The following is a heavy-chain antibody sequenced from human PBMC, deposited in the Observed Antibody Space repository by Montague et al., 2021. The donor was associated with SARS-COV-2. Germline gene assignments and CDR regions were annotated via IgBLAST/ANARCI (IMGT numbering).Heavy chain of an antibody. Sequence: SETLSLTCTVSGDSISSFYWNWIRQPAGTGLELIGRIYASGGTNYNPSLKGRVTMSVDTSTNQFSLWLNSVTATDAAVYYCGRGVVAATPGVDYWGRGTLVTVSS. D-gene: IGHD2-15*01. CDR2: IYASGGT. J-gene: IGHJ4*02. CDR3: GRGVVAATPGVDY. CDR1: GDSISSFY. V-gene: IGHV4-4*07.